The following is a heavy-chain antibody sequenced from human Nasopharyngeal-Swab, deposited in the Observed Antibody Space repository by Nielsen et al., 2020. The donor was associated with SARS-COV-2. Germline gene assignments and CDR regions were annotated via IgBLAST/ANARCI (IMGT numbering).Heavy chain of an antibody. J-gene: IGHJ6*03. CDR2: IYHSGDT. CDR1: GGSISSSYW. Sequence: SETLSLTCAVSGGSISSSYWWTWVRQAPGKGLQWIAEIYHSGDTNYNPSLKSRATISLDKSKNLFSLNLKSVTAADTAFYYCTRARGYCSAVRCYDYYYMDVWGQGLTVTVSS. CDR3: TRARGYCSAVRCYDYYYMDV. V-gene: IGHV4-4*02. D-gene: IGHD2-15*01.